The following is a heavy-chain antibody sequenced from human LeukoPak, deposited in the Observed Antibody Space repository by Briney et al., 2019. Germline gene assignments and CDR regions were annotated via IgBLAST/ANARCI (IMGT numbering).Heavy chain of an antibody. D-gene: IGHD1-1*01. CDR1: GGTFSSYA. Sequence: SVKVSYKASGGTFSSYAISWVRQAPGQGLEWMGGIIPIFGTANYAQRFQGRVTITADKSTSTAYMELSSLRSEDTAVYYCARDRGTWNDDGFDYWGQGTLVTVSS. J-gene: IGHJ4*02. CDR3: ARDRGTWNDDGFDY. V-gene: IGHV1-69*06. CDR2: IIPIFGTA.